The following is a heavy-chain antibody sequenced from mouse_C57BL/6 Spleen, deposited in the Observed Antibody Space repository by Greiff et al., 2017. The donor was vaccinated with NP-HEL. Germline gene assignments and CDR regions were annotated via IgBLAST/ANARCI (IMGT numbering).Heavy chain of an antibody. Sequence: EVQVVESEGGLVQPGSSMKLSCTASGFTFSDYYMAWVRQVPEKGLEWVANINYDGSSTYYLASLQCRFIFSRDNEKNILYLQMSSLKSEDTATYYCARPYYSNYGFAYWGQGTLVTVSA. D-gene: IGHD2-5*01. CDR1: GFTFSDYY. J-gene: IGHJ3*01. V-gene: IGHV5-16*01. CDR2: INYDGSST. CDR3: ARPYYSNYGFAY.